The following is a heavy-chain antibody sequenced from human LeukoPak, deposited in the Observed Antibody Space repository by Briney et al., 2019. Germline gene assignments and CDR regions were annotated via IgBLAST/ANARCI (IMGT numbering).Heavy chain of an antibody. CDR2: IKQDGSEK. Sequence: GGSLRLSCAASGFTFSSYWMSWVRQAPGKGLEWVANIKQDGSEKYYVDSVKGRFTISRDNSKNSLYLQMNSLRTEDTALYYCAKDSRQGDGRSPPDYWGQGTLVTVSS. CDR3: AKDSRQGDGRSPPDY. CDR1: GFTFSSYW. V-gene: IGHV3-7*03. D-gene: IGHD3-16*01. J-gene: IGHJ4*02.